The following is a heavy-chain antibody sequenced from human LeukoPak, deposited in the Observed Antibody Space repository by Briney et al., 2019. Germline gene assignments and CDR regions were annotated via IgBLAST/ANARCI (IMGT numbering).Heavy chain of an antibody. J-gene: IGHJ4*02. Sequence: SETLSLACTVSGGSISSYYWGWIRQPPGKGLEWIGYIYYSGSTNYNPSLKSRVTISVDTSKNQFSLKLSSVTAADTAVYYCARVPSFHYYDSSGYFDYWGQGTLVTVSS. D-gene: IGHD3-22*01. CDR2: IYYSGST. CDR3: ARVPSFHYYDSSGYFDY. V-gene: IGHV4-59*01. CDR1: GGSISSYY.